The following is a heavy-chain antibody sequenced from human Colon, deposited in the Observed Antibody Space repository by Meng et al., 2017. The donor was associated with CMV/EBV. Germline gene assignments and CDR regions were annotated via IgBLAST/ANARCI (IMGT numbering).Heavy chain of an antibody. CDR1: GFTFSDYN. Sequence: GGSLRLSCGASGFTFSDYNMDWVRQAPGKGPEWVASITGTSLYIYYADSVKGRFTISRDNAKNSLYLQMDSLTADDTAVYYCVRDQSKGPTNWNYEYYFDHWGQGALVTVSS. V-gene: IGHV3-21*01. D-gene: IGHD1-7*01. CDR3: VRDQSKGPTNWNYEYYFDH. J-gene: IGHJ4*02. CDR2: ITGTSLYI.